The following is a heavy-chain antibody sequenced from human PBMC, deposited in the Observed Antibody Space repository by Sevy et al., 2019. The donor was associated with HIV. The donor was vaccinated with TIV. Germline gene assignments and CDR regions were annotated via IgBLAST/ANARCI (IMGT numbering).Heavy chain of an antibody. V-gene: IGHV3-23*01. CDR3: AKHRSVYYGSSGYYYFDY. Sequence: GGSLRLSCAASGFTFSSYAMSWVRQAPGKGLEWVSAISGSGGSTYYADSVKGRFTISRDNSKKTLYLQMNSLRAEDTAVYYCAKHRSVYYGSSGYYYFDYWGQGTLVTVSS. D-gene: IGHD3-22*01. J-gene: IGHJ4*02. CDR2: ISGSGGST. CDR1: GFTFSSYA.